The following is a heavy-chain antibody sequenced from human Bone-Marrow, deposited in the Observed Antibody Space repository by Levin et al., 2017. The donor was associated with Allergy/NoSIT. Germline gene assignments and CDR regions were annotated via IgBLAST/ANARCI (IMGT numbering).Heavy chain of an antibody. CDR3: ATSSGLY. D-gene: IGHD6-19*01. CDR2: IKQDGSEK. CDR1: GFTFSSYW. J-gene: IGHJ4*02. V-gene: IGHV3-7*01. Sequence: LSLTCAASGFTFSSYWMSWVRQAPGKGLEWVANIKQDGSEKYYVDSVKGRFTISRDNAKNSLYLQMNSLRAEDTAVYDCATSSGLYWGQGTLVTVSS.